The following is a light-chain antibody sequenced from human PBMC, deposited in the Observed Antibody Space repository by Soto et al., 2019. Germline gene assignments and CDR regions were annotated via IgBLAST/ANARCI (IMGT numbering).Light chain of an antibody. Sequence: QSALTQPASVSGSPGQSITISCTGTSSDVGGYNYVSWYQQHPGKAPKLMIYEVSNRPSGVSNRFSGSKSGNTASLTISGLQAEDEADYYCSSDTSSSTPVVFGGGTKLTVL. CDR1: SSDVGGYNY. CDR2: EVS. J-gene: IGLJ2*01. CDR3: SSDTSSSTPVV. V-gene: IGLV2-14*01.